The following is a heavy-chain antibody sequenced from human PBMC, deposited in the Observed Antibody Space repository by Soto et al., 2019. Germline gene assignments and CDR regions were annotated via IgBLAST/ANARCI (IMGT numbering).Heavy chain of an antibody. CDR1: GLTFTGFA. J-gene: IGHJ6*02. CDR2: IVVGSGNK. D-gene: IGHD6-13*01. V-gene: IGHV1-58*01. Sequence: GASVKVSCKPSGLTFTGFAVPGVRQARDKRLEGIGWIVVGSGNKNYAQKFKEKVTITRTMSPTPAYMGLRSLGSEATAGNYCAGPAIVRVGRAAAGTYGMEVWGQGTTVTVSS. CDR3: AGPAIVRVGRAAAGTYGMEV.